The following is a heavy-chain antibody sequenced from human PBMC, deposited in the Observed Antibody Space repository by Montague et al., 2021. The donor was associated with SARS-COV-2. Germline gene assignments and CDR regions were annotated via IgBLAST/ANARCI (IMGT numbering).Heavy chain of an antibody. CDR1: GFSLSTSGMC. Sequence: PALVKPTQTLTLTCTFSGFSLSTSGMCVSWIRQPPGKALEWLVLIDWDDDKYYSTSLKTRLTISKDTSKNQVVLTMTNMDPVDTATYYCARGRYGGNRGYYFDYWGQGTLVTVSS. V-gene: IGHV2-70*01. CDR3: ARGRYGGNRGYYFDY. D-gene: IGHD4-23*01. J-gene: IGHJ4*02. CDR2: IDWDDDK.